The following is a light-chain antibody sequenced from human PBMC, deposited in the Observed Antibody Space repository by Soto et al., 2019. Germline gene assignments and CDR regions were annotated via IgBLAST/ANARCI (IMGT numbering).Light chain of an antibody. CDR3: CSYAANTRV. J-gene: IGLJ3*02. CDR1: GSDVGGYNY. Sequence: QSALTQPRSVSGSPGQSVTISCTGTGSDVGGYNYVSWYQHHPGKAPKLMIYDVSKRPSGVPDRFSGSKSGNTASLTISGLQAEDEADYYCCSYAANTRVFGGGTKLTVL. CDR2: DVS. V-gene: IGLV2-11*01.